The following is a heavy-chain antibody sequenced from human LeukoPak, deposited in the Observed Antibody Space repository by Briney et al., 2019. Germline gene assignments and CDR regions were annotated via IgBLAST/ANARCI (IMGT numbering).Heavy chain of an antibody. D-gene: IGHD2-2*01. CDR1: RFTFSSFG. J-gene: IGHJ4*02. Sequence: GGSLRLSCAASRFTFSSFGLHWVRRAAGKGLEWVAVISYDGSHKYYTDSVKGRFTISRDNSKNALYLQMNSLRAEDTAVYYCAKDRGRSTSCLDYWGQGTLVTISS. CDR3: AKDRGRSTSCLDY. CDR2: ISYDGSHK. V-gene: IGHV3-30*18.